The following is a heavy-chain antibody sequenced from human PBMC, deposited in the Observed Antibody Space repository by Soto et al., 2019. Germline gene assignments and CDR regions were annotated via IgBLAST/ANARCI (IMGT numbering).Heavy chain of an antibody. Sequence: SETLSLTCAVYGGSFSGYYWSWIRQPPGKGLEWIEEINHSGSTNYNPSLKSRVTISVDTSKNQFSLKLSSVTAADTAVYYCARVGLGYCSSTRCHTGFDYYGMDVWAQGTTVTVSS. CDR3: ARVGLGYCSSTRCHTGFDYYGMDV. CDR1: GGSFSGYY. CDR2: INHSGST. D-gene: IGHD2-2*02. J-gene: IGHJ6*02. V-gene: IGHV4-34*01.